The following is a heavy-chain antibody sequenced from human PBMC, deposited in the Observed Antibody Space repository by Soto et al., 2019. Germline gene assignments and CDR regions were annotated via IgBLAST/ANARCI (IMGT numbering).Heavy chain of an antibody. CDR1: GFTFSSYS. D-gene: IGHD5-18*01. CDR2: ISSSSSTI. Sequence: EVQLVESGGGLVQPGGSLRLSCAASGFTFSSYSMNWVRQAPGKGLEWVSYISSSSSTIYYADSVKGRFTISRDNAKNSLYLHMNSLRAEVTAVYYCARDPNGVYGYTPFDPWGQGTLVTVCS. J-gene: IGHJ5*02. V-gene: IGHV3-48*01. CDR3: ARDPNGVYGYTPFDP.